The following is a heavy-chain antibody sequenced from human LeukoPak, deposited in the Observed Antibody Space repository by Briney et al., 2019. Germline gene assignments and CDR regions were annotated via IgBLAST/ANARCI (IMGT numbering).Heavy chain of an antibody. CDR2: ISSSSSTI. D-gene: IGHD3-10*01. V-gene: IGHV3-48*04. CDR3: ARETLYYYGSGRRYNWFDP. J-gene: IGHJ5*02. CDR1: GFTFSSYS. Sequence: GGSLRLSCAASGFTFSSYSMNWVRQAPGKGLEWVSYISSSSSTIYYADSVKGRFTISRDNAKNSLYLQMNSLRAEDTAVYYCARETLYYYGSGRRYNWFDPWGQGTLVTVSS.